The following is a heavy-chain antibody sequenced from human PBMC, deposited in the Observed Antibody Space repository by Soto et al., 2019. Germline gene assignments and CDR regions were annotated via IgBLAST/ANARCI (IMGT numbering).Heavy chain of an antibody. Sequence: QLQLQESGPGLVKPSETLSLTCTVSGGSISSSSCYWGWIRQPPGKGLEWIGSIYYSGSTYHNPYLKSRVTISVDTSKHQFSLKLSSVTAADTAVYYCARRIAAAGTLDWGQGTLVTVSS. D-gene: IGHD6-13*01. CDR3: ARRIAAAGTLD. J-gene: IGHJ4*02. V-gene: IGHV4-39*01. CDR2: IYYSGST. CDR1: GGSISSSSCY.